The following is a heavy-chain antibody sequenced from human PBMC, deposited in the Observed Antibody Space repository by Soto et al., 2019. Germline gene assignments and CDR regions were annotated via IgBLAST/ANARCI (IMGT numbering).Heavy chain of an antibody. CDR1: GFTFGDYA. Sequence: GGSLRLSCTASGFTFGDYAMSWVRQAPGKGLEWVGFIRSKAYGGTTEYAASVKGRFTISRDDSKSIAYLQMNSLKTEDTAVYYCTRDWGLVKSLVHHYFDYWGQGTLVTVSS. CDR3: TRDWGLVKSLVHHYFDY. V-gene: IGHV3-49*04. J-gene: IGHJ4*02. D-gene: IGHD3-9*01. CDR2: IRSKAYGGTT.